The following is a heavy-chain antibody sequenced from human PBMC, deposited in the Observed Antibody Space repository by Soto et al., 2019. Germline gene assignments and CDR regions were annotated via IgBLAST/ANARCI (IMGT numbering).Heavy chain of an antibody. V-gene: IGHV1-18*01. Sequence: ASVKVSCKASGYTFTSYGITWVRQAPGQGLEWMGWISGYNDNTNYEQKLQGRVTMTTDTSTSTVYMELRSLRSDDTAVYYCAREAAAGTLDYWGQGTLVTVSS. CDR3: AREAAAGTLDY. D-gene: IGHD6-13*01. CDR1: GYTFTSYG. J-gene: IGHJ4*02. CDR2: ISGYNDNT.